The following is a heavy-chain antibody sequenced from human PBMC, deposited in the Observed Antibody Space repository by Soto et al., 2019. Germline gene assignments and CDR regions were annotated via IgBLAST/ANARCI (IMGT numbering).Heavy chain of an antibody. CDR2: IYYSGST. V-gene: IGHV4-31*03. CDR3: ARDNIVATIGTFDY. CDR1: GGSISSGGYY. D-gene: IGHD5-12*01. J-gene: IGHJ4*03. Sequence: SETLSLTCTVSGGSISSGGYYWSWIRQHPGKGLEWIGYIYYSGSTYYNPSLKSRVTISVDTSKNQFSLKLSSVTAADTAVYYCARDNIVATIGTFDYWGQGTTVTVSS.